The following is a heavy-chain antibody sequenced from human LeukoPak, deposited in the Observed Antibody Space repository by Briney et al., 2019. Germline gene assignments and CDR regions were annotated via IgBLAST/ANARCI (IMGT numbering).Heavy chain of an antibody. V-gene: IGHV3-73*01. J-gene: IGHJ4*02. CDR2: IRTRANNYAT. Sequence: GGSLRLSCAASGFTFSSYSMNWVRQAPGKGLEWVGRIRTRANNYATTYAASVKGRFTISRDDSKNMVYLQMNSLKTEDTAVYYCTSPITIFGVVTKNYWGQGTLVTVSS. D-gene: IGHD3-3*01. CDR1: GFTFSSYS. CDR3: TSPITIFGVVTKNY.